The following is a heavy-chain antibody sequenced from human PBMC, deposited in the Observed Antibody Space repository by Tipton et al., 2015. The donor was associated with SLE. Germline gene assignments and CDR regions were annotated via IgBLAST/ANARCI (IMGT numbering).Heavy chain of an antibody. CDR2: ISYDGSNK. J-gene: IGHJ6*03. CDR3: ARVALSYYMDV. V-gene: IGHV3-30*04. CDR1: GFTFSSYG. D-gene: IGHD2/OR15-2a*01. Sequence: SLRLSCAASGFTFSSYGLHWVRQAPGKGLEWVALISYDGSNKDYADSVKGRFTISRDKSKNTLYLQMNSLRPEDTAVYYCARVALSYYMDVWGKGTTVAVSS.